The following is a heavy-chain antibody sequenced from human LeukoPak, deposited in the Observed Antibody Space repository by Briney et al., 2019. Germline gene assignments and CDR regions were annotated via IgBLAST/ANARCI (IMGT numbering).Heavy chain of an antibody. V-gene: IGHV3-43*01. J-gene: IGHJ5*02. CDR1: GFTFDDYT. Sequence: GGSLRLSCAASGFTFDDYTMHWVRQAPGKGLEWVSLISWDGGSTYYADSVKGRFTISRDNSKNTLYLQMNSLRAEDTAVYYCAREGLERRGGFDPWGQGTLVTVSS. CDR3: AREGLERRGGFDP. CDR2: ISWDGGST. D-gene: IGHD1-1*01.